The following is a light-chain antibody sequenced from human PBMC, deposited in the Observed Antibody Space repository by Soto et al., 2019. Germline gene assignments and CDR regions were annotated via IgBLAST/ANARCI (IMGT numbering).Light chain of an antibody. Sequence: DIVMTQSPDSLAVSLGERATINCKSSQSVLYNSDNKNYLAWYQQKAGQPPKLLTYWASTRDSGVPDRFSGSGSGADCTLTISNLQAEHLAVYYCQQYYTTLSFVGGTKVEIK. J-gene: IGKJ4*01. V-gene: IGKV4-1*01. CDR2: WAS. CDR3: QQYYTTLS. CDR1: QSVLYNSDNKNY.